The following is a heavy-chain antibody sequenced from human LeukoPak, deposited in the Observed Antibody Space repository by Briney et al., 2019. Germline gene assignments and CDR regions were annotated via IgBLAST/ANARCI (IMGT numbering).Heavy chain of an antibody. CDR2: IYTSGST. CDR3: ARLYSKFDY. D-gene: IGHD4-11*01. Sequence: SETLSLTCTVSGGSISSGSYYWSWVRQPAGTGLEWIGRIYTSGSTNYNPSLKNRVTISLDTSKRQFSLRLSSVTAADTAVYYCARLYSKFDYWGQGTLVTVSS. J-gene: IGHJ4*02. CDR1: GGSISSGSYY. V-gene: IGHV4-61*02.